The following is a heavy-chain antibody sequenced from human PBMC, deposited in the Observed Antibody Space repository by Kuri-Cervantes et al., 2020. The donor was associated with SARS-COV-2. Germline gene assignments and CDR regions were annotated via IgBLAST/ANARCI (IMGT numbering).Heavy chain of an antibody. CDR3: AREVAAAGTVDY. D-gene: IGHD6-13*01. J-gene: IGHJ4*02. V-gene: IGHV3-73*01. CDR2: VRGKANNYAT. CDR1: GFLFSASA. Sequence: GESLKISCEVSGFLFSASAIHWVRQASGKGLEWVGRVRGKANNYATAYAASVKGRFTISRDDSKNMAYLQMNSLKTEDTAVYYCAREVAAAGTVDYWGQGTLVTVSS.